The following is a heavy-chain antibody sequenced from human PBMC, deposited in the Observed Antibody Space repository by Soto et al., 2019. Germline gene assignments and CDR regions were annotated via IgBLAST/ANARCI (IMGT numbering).Heavy chain of an antibody. CDR2: INPNSGGT. CDR1: GYTFTDYY. CDR3: ARDKAYRRFSEWPYYYYYYGMDV. J-gene: IGHJ6*02. D-gene: IGHD3-3*01. V-gene: IGHV1-2*02. Sequence: ASVKVSCKASGYTFTDYYVHWVRQAPGQGLEWMGWINPNSGGTNYAQKFQGRVTMTRDTSISTAYMELSRLRSDDTAVYYCARDKAYRRFSEWPYYYYYYGMDVWGQGTTVTVSS.